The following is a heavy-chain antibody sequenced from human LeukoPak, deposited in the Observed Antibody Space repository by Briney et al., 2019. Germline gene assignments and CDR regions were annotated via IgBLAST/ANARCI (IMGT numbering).Heavy chain of an antibody. CDR1: GYTFTSYY. D-gene: IGHD6-13*01. V-gene: IGHV1-46*01. Sequence: GASVKVSCKASGYTFTSYYMHWVRQAPGQGLEWMGIINPSGGSTSYAQKFQGRVTMTRDMSTSTVYMELSSLRSEDTAVYYCARSYSSSWYRVEAFDIWGQGTMVTVSS. CDR3: ARSYSSSWYRVEAFDI. J-gene: IGHJ3*02. CDR2: INPSGGST.